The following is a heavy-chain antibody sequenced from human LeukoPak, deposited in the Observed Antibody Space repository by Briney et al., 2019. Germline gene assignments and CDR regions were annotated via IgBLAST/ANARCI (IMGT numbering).Heavy chain of an antibody. CDR3: ARDSGVLYYDFWSGNFDY. V-gene: IGHV3-30-3*01. CDR1: GFTFSSYA. J-gene: IGHJ4*02. D-gene: IGHD3-3*01. Sequence: GGSLRLSCAASGFTFSSYAMHWVRQAPGKGLEWVAVISYDGSNKYYADSVKGRFTISRDNSKNTLYLQMNSLRAEETAVYYCARDSGVLYYDFWSGNFDYWGQGTLVTVSS. CDR2: ISYDGSNK.